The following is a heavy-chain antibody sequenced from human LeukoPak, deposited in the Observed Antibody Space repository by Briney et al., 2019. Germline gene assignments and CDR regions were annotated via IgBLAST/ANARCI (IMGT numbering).Heavy chain of an antibody. V-gene: IGHV1-18*01. CDR3: ARDWGGLILTYYYDSSRSSFDY. J-gene: IGHJ4*02. D-gene: IGHD3-22*01. CDR1: GYTFTSYG. Sequence: ASVKVSCKASGYTFTSYGISWVRQAPGQGLEWMGWISAYNGNTNYAQKLQGRVTMTTDTSTSTAYMELRSLRSDDTAVYYCARDWGGLILTYYYDSSRSSFDYWGQGTLVTVSS. CDR2: ISAYNGNT.